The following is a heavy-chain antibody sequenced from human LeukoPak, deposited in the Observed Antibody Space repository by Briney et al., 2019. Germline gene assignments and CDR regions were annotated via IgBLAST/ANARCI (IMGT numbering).Heavy chain of an antibody. CDR1: GYTFSNYG. J-gene: IGHJ3*02. D-gene: IGHD1-26*01. Sequence: GASVKVSCKASGYTFSNYGITWVRQAPGQGLEWMGWISVYNGNTKYAQKLQGRVTMTTDTSTSTAYMELRSLRSDDTAVYYCARVNSGSYYGDGYDIWGQGTMVIVSS. V-gene: IGHV1-18*01. CDR3: ARVNSGSYYGDGYDI. CDR2: ISVYNGNT.